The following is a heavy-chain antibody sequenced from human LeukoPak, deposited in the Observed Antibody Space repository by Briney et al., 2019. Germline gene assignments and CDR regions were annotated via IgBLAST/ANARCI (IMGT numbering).Heavy chain of an antibody. CDR1: GYTFTSYY. V-gene: IGHV1-46*01. CDR2: INPSGDST. D-gene: IGHD3-10*01. J-gene: IGHJ4*02. Sequence: ASVKVSCKASGYTFTSYYMHWVRQAPGQGLEWMGIINPSGDSTSYAQKFQGRVTMTRDTSTSTVYMELSSLRSEDTAGYYCAGGGYYGSGSYYLPFDYWGQGTLVTVSS. CDR3: AGGGYYGSGSYYLPFDY.